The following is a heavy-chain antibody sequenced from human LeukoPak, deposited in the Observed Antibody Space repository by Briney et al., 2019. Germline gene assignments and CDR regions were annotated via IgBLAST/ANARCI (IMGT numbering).Heavy chain of an antibody. J-gene: IGHJ4*02. CDR1: GYTFTTYG. CDR2: IGAYNGDA. V-gene: IGHV1-18*01. D-gene: IGHD6-13*01. CDR3: ARDHSSSGQLFDY. Sequence: ASVKVSCKASGYTFTTYGFSWVRQAPGQGLEWMGWIGAYNGDANYLQKLQGRVTMTTDTSTSTAYMELRSLTSDDTAVYYCARDHSSSGQLFDYWGQGTLVTVSS.